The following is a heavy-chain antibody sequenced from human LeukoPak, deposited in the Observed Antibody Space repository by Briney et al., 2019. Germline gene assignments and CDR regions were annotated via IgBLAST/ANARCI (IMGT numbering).Heavy chain of an antibody. D-gene: IGHD3-10*01. Sequence: SETLSLTCTVSGGSISSYYWSWIRQPPGKGLEWIGYIYTSGSTNYNPSLKSRVTISVDTSKSQFSLKLSSVTAADTAVYYCARQASGYYYYMDVWGKGTTVTVSS. CDR2: IYTSGST. V-gene: IGHV4-4*09. J-gene: IGHJ6*03. CDR1: GGSISSYY. CDR3: ARQASGYYYYMDV.